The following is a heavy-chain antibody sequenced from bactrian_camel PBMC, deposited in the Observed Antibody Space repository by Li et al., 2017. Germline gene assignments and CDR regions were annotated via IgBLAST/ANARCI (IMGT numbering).Heavy chain of an antibody. CDR2: IYADGVNA. V-gene: IGHV3-2*01. CDR3: VTHASGLSSDYSWTVEFAY. D-gene: IGHD4*01. CDR1: GITFSDHY. J-gene: IGHJ4*01. Sequence: HVQLVESGGGLVQPGGSLSISCAASGITFSDHYMSWVRQSPGKGLEWVCSIYADGVNADYADSVKGRFTISRDNTNSVMLLRMNSLKSEDTALYYCVTHASGLSSDYSWTVEFAYWGQGTQVTVS.